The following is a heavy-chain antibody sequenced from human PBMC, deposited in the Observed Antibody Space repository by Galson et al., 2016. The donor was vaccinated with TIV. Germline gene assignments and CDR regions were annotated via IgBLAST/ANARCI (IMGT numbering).Heavy chain of an antibody. V-gene: IGHV3-33*01. Sequence: SLRLSCAASGYTFSSYGMHWVRQAPGKGLEWVAVIWYDGSIKYNEDSVKGRFTISRDKSKNTLYLAMGSLRAEDTAVYYCARIIVSYGMDVWGQGTTVTVSS. CDR2: IWYDGSIK. CDR3: ARIIVSYGMDV. J-gene: IGHJ6*02. D-gene: IGHD2/OR15-2a*01. CDR1: GYTFSSYG.